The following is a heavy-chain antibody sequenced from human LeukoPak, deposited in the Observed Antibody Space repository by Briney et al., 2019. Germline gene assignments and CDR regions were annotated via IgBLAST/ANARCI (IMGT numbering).Heavy chain of an antibody. Sequence: GASVKVSCKASGYTFTSYYMHWVRQAPGQGLEWMGLINPTGGSTGYAQKFQGRVTITADDSTSTAYMELSSLRSEDTAVYYCAIGYCRGGSCDDEPGDAFDIWGQGTMVAVSS. D-gene: IGHD2-15*01. J-gene: IGHJ3*02. CDR2: INPTGGST. V-gene: IGHV1-46*01. CDR3: AIGYCRGGSCDDEPGDAFDI. CDR1: GYTFTSYY.